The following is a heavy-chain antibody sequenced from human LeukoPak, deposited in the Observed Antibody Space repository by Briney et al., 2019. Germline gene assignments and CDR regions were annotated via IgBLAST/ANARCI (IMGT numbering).Heavy chain of an antibody. CDR3: ATGIGTLWSGYYHDY. CDR2: IIPVLGVA. V-gene: IGHV1-69*04. Sequence: SVKVSCKASGGXFSTYAISWVRQAPGQGLEWMGRIIPVLGVANYAQKFQGSVTISADKSTSTAYMEVSSLRSEDTAVYYCATGIGTLWSGYYHDYWGQGTLVTVSS. J-gene: IGHJ4*02. D-gene: IGHD3-3*01. CDR1: GGXFSTYA.